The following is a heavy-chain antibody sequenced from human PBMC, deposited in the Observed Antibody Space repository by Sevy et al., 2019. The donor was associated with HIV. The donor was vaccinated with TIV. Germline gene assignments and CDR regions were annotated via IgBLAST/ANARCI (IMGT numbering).Heavy chain of an antibody. CDR2: IYTSGST. Sequence: SETLSLTCTVSGGSISSYYWSWIRQPAGKGLEWIGRIYTSGSTNYNPSLKSRVTMSVDTSKNQFSLKLGSVTAADTAVYYCARDYDYGDSGDYWGQGTLVTVSS. V-gene: IGHV4-4*07. J-gene: IGHJ4*02. CDR1: GGSISSYY. CDR3: ARDYDYGDSGDY. D-gene: IGHD4-17*01.